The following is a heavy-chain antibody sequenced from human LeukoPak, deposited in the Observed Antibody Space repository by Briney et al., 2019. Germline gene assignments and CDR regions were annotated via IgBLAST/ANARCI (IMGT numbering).Heavy chain of an antibody. V-gene: IGHV4-34*01. J-gene: IGHJ4*02. CDR1: RGSFSGHF. Sequence: ASETLSLNCSVDRGSFSGHFWSWIRQPPGKGPEWIGEINHSGSRNYNPSLKSRVTISADTSKKQFSLRLSSVTAADTAIYYCARVRPNYDSSGYCDSWGQGTLVTVSS. CDR3: ARVRPNYDSSGYCDS. D-gene: IGHD3-22*01. CDR2: INHSGSR.